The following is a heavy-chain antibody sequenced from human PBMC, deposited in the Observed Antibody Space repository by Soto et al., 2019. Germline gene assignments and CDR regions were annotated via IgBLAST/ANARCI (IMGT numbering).Heavy chain of an antibody. Sequence: QVQLEQSGAEVKKPGSSVKVSCKASGGTFRTAAVSWVRQAPGQGLEWMGGIMTVFRTPDYAQKFHGRVTITADESTSTAYMDLSGLRSDDTAVYYCARDNDRPQLGGNYYYVLDVWGQGTTITVSS. CDR3: ARDNDRPQLGGNYYYVLDV. CDR2: IMTVFRTP. V-gene: IGHV1-69*12. CDR1: GGTFRTAA. J-gene: IGHJ6*02. D-gene: IGHD2-8*01.